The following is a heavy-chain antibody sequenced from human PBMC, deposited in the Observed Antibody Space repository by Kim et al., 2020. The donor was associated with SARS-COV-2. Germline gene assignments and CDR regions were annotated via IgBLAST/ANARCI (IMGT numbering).Heavy chain of an antibody. CDR3: ARVKTYYDILTGYYMGYYGMDV. CDR2: IGTAGDT. J-gene: IGHJ6*02. D-gene: IGHD3-9*01. V-gene: IGHV3-13*01. CDR1: GFTFSSYD. Sequence: GGSLRLSCAASGFTFSSYDMHWVRQATGKGLEWVSAIGTAGDTYYPGSVKGRFTISRENAKNSLYLQMNSLRAGDTAVYYCARVKTYYDILTGYYMGYYGMDVWGQGTTVTLSS.